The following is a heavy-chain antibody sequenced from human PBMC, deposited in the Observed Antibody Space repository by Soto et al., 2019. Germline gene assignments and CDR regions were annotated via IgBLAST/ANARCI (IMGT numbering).Heavy chain of an antibody. J-gene: IGHJ5*02. Sequence: ASVKVSCKASGYTFTSYAMNWVRQAPGQGLEWMGWINTNTGNPTYAQGFTGRFVFSLDTSVSTAYLQICSLKAEDTAVYYCARDIDSRGYYYGFDPWGQGXLVTVSS. V-gene: IGHV7-4-1*01. D-gene: IGHD3-22*01. CDR1: GYTFTSYA. CDR3: ARDIDSRGYYYGFDP. CDR2: INTNTGNP.